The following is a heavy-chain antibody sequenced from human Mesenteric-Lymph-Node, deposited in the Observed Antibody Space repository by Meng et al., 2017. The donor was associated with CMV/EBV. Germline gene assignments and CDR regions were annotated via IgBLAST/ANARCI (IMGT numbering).Heavy chain of an antibody. Sequence: GESLKISCAASGYTFSDYGIHWVRQAPGKGLEWVAHISFNENNKWYTHYVKGRFTVSRDLSKNTLFLEMSRLRPADTATYFCTTDFAWAQDYWGQGTLVTVSS. D-gene: IGHD1-26*01. V-gene: IGHV3-30*03. CDR1: GYTFSDYG. CDR2: ISFNENNK. J-gene: IGHJ4*02. CDR3: TTDFAWAQDY.